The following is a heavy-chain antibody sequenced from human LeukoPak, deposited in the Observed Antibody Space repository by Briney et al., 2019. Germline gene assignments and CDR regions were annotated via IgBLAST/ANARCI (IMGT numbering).Heavy chain of an antibody. J-gene: IGHJ4*02. CDR1: GGTFSSYA. D-gene: IGHD5-24*01. Sequence: ASVKVSCKASGGTFSSYAISWVRQAPGQGLEWMGGIIPIFGTANYAQKFQGRVTITTDESTSTAYMELSSLRSEDTAVYYCARDIGIATMGSYYFDYWGQGTLVTVSS. V-gene: IGHV1-69*05. CDR2: IIPIFGTA. CDR3: ARDIGIATMGSYYFDY.